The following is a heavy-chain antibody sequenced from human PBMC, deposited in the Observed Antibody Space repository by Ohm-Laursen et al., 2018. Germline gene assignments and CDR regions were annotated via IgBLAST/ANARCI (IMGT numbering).Heavy chain of an antibody. CDR3: ARGLFYYYGSGSSRGMDV. CDR2: INHSGST. V-gene: IGHV4-34*01. Sequence: TLSLTWAVYGGSFSGYYWSWIRQPPGKGLEWIGEINHSGSTNYNPSLKSRVTISVDTSKNQFSLKLSSVTAADTAVYYCARGLFYYYGSGSSRGMDVWGQGTTVTVSS. J-gene: IGHJ6*02. D-gene: IGHD3-10*01. CDR1: GGSFSGYY.